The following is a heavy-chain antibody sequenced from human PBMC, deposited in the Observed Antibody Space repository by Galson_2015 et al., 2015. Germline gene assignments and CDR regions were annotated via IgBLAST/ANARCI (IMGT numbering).Heavy chain of an antibody. V-gene: IGHV4-61*01. D-gene: IGHD4-17*01. CDR1: GGSVSSGSYY. CDR3: ASSEIYGDYLFDY. CDR2: IYYSGST. J-gene: IGHJ4*02. Sequence: LSLTCTVSGGSVSSGSYYWSWIRQPPGKGLEWIGYIYYSGSTNYNPSLKSRVTISVDTSKNQFSLKLSSVTAADTAVYYCASSEIYGDYLFDYWGQGTLVTVSS.